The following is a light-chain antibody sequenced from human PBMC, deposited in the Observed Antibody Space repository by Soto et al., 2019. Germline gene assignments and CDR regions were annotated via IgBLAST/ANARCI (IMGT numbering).Light chain of an antibody. CDR3: QQYHTWPIT. J-gene: IGKJ3*01. Sequence: EIVLTQSPGTLSLSPGERATLSCRASQSVSSSYLAWYQQKPGQAPRLLIYGASSRATGIPDRFSGSGSGTEFTLTISSLQSEDCAIYYCQQYHTWPITFGGGTKADIK. CDR1: QSVSSSY. CDR2: GAS. V-gene: IGKV3-20*01.